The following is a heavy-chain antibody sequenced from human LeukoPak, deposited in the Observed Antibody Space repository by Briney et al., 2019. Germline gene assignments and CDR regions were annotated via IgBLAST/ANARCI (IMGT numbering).Heavy chain of an antibody. Sequence: GASVKVSCKASGYTFTSYDINWVRQATGQGLEWMGWMNPNSGNTGYAQKFQGRVTMTRNTSISTAYMELSSLRSEDTAVYYCATWASSGYFPFDYWGQGTLVTVSS. CDR3: ATWASSGYFPFDY. D-gene: IGHD3-22*01. CDR2: MNPNSGNT. V-gene: IGHV1-8*01. CDR1: GYTFTSYD. J-gene: IGHJ4*02.